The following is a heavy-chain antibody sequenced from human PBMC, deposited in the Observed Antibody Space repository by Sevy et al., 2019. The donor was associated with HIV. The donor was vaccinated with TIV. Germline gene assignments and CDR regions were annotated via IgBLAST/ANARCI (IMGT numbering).Heavy chain of an antibody. CDR2: INEDGSEK. V-gene: IGHV3-7*01. Sequence: GGSLRLSCAASGFTFTRYWMSWVRQAPGKGLEWVANINEDGSEKYYVDSVKGRFTISRDNARKSLHLQMNSLRAEDTAIYSCARDVAAGDFWGQGTLVTVSS. CDR1: GFTFTRYW. D-gene: IGHD2-21*01. J-gene: IGHJ4*02. CDR3: ARDVAAGDF.